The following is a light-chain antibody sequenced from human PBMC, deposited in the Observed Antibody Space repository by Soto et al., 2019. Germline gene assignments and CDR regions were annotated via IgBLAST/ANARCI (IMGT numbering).Light chain of an antibody. CDR1: SSDIGGYNS. Sequence: SALTQPASVSASPGQSITISCTGTSSDIGGYNSVSWYQQHPGKAPKLMFYDVNDRPSGVSNRFSGSKSGNTASLTISGLRAEDEAHYYCSSFRGSTVVFGSGTKVTVL. V-gene: IGLV2-14*03. J-gene: IGLJ1*01. CDR2: DVN. CDR3: SSFRGSTVV.